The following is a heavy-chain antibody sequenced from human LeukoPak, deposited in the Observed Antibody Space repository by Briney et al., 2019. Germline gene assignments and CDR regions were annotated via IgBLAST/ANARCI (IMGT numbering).Heavy chain of an antibody. CDR1: GFTFSSYA. J-gene: IGHJ4*02. V-gene: IGHV3-30*04. Sequence: PGGSLRLSCAASGFTFSSYAMHWVRQAPGKGLEWVAVISYDGSNKYYADSVKGRFTISRDNSKNTLYLQMNSLRAEDTAVYYCARELFAVGFAYALDYWGQGTLVTVSS. D-gene: IGHD2-2*01. CDR2: ISYDGSNK. CDR3: ARELFAVGFAYALDY.